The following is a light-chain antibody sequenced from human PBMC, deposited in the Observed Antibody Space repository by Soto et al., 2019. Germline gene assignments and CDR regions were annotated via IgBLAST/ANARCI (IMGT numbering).Light chain of an antibody. CDR2: GAS. Sequence: EIVLTQSPGTLSLSAGERATLSCRASQSVSDSYLAWYQQKPGQAPRLLIYGASSRATGIPDRFSGSGSGTDFTLTISRLEPEDLAVYYCQQYGTSPLTFGGGTRVETK. J-gene: IGKJ4*01. CDR1: QSVSDSY. V-gene: IGKV3-20*01. CDR3: QQYGTSPLT.